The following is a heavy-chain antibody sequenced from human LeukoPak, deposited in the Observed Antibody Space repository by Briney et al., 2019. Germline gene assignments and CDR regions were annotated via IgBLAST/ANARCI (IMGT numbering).Heavy chain of an antibody. J-gene: IGHJ4*02. CDR1: GGSISSGGYY. CDR3: ASLWGTTSSDY. D-gene: IGHD3-16*01. CDR2: IYHSGST. Sequence: RASQTLSLTCTVSGGSISSGGYYWSWIRQPPGKGLEWIGYIYHSGSTYYNPSLKSRVTISVDRSKNQFSLKLSSVTAADTAVYYCASLWGTTSSDYWGQGTLVTVSS. V-gene: IGHV4-30-2*01.